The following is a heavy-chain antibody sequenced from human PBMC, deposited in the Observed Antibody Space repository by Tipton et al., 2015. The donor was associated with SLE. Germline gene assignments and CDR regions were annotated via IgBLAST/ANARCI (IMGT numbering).Heavy chain of an antibody. CDR1: GYTFTSYY. D-gene: IGHD2-2*01. CDR3: ARELGYCSSTSCPNDY. J-gene: IGHJ4*02. V-gene: IGHV1-46*01. CDR2: INPSGGST. Sequence: QLVQSGAEVKKPGASVKVSCKASGYTFTSYYMHWVRQAPGQGLEWMGIINPSGGSTSYAQKFQGRVTMTRDTSTSTAYMELRSLRSGGTAVYYCARELGYCSSTSCPNDYWGQGTLVTVSS.